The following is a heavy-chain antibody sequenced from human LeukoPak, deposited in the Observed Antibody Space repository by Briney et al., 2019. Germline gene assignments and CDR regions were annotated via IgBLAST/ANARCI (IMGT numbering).Heavy chain of an antibody. CDR2: ITGNALNT. V-gene: IGHV3-23*01. CDR1: GLTFSNHA. J-gene: IGHJ4*02. Sequence: PGGSLRLSCAASGLTFSNHAMSVVRRAPGEGLEWASAITGNALNTYEADFIKGRFTISRDDSKNTLYLQLSSLRVEDTAVYYCAKLQDFYDNSGYSYFDNWGQGTLVTVSS. CDR3: AKLQDFYDNSGYSYFDN. D-gene: IGHD3-22*01.